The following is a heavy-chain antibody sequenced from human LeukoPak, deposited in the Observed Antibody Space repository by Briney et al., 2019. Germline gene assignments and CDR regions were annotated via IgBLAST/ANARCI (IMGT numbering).Heavy chain of an antibody. CDR3: ARGGYSGYDYY. V-gene: IGHV3-48*01. D-gene: IGHD5-12*01. Sequence: GGSLRLSCAASGFTFSSYSMNWVRQAPGKGLEWVSYISTSSSTIYYADSVKGRFTISRDNGKNSLYLQMNSLRAEDTAVYYCARGGYSGYDYYWGQGTLVTVSS. CDR2: ISTSSSTI. J-gene: IGHJ4*02. CDR1: GFTFSSYS.